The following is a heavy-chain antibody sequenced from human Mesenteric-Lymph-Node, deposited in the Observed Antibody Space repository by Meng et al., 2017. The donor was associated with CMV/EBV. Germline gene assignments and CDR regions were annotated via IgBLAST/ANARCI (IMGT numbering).Heavy chain of an antibody. CDR2: ISSSGSSI. Sequence: GGSLRLSCAASGFTFSDYYMNWIRRAPGKGLEWISYISSSGSSIYYADSVKGRFTISRDNAKNSLYLQMNSLRAEDTAVYRCARDGRDSNPDYWGQGTLVTVSS. CDR3: ARDGRDSNPDY. D-gene: IGHD4-11*01. V-gene: IGHV3-11*04. J-gene: IGHJ4*02. CDR1: GFTFSDYY.